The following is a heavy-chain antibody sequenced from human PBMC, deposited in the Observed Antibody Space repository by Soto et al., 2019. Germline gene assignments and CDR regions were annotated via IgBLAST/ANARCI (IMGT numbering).Heavy chain of an antibody. J-gene: IGHJ4*02. Sequence: ETLSLTCAVSGYSISSGCYWGWIRQSPGKGLEWIGSVYLSGVTYFNPSLKSRVTISVDTSKNQFSLKLNSMTAADTAVYYCARDDRDSTSPTFDYWGQGVLVTVSS. CDR2: VYLSGVT. CDR1: GYSISSGCY. CDR3: ARDDRDSTSPTFDY. V-gene: IGHV4-38-2*02. D-gene: IGHD6-6*01.